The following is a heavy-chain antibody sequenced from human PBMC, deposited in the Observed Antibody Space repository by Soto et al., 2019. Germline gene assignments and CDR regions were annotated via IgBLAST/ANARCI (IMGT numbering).Heavy chain of an antibody. J-gene: IGHJ4*02. Sequence: QVQLQESGPGLVKPSQTLSLTCTVSGGSISNGGYYWSWIRQHPGKGLEWIGYIYYSGSTYYNPSLKSRVTISVDTSKNQFSLKLSSVTAADTAVYYCARTGERWILGHYFDYWGQGTLVTVSS. CDR3: ARTGERWILGHYFDY. CDR1: GGSISNGGYY. V-gene: IGHV4-31*03. CDR2: IYYSGST. D-gene: IGHD2-2*03.